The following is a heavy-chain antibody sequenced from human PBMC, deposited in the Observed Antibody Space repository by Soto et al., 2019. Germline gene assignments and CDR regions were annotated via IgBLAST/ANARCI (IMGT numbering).Heavy chain of an antibody. CDR1: GYTFTGYY. Sequence: ASVKVSCKASGYTFTGYYMHWVRQAPGQGLEWMGWINPNSGGTNYAQKFQGWVTMTRDTSISTAYMELSRLRSGDTAVYYCARDLGYGSSWYGTGVYYGMDVWGQGTTVTVSS. CDR2: INPNSGGT. CDR3: ARDLGYGSSWYGTGVYYGMDV. D-gene: IGHD6-13*01. J-gene: IGHJ6*02. V-gene: IGHV1-2*04.